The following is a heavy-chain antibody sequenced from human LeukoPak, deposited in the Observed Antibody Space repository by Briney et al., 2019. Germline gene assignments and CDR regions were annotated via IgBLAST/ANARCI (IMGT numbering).Heavy chain of an antibody. J-gene: IGHJ4*02. CDR3: ALGLQGNGAHFDN. D-gene: IGHD3-10*01. CDR1: GYTFTGHY. Sequence: ASVRVSCKASGYTFTGHYMHWVRQAPGQGLEWMGRINPNSGDTNYAQKYQGRVTMTRDTSISTAYMDLSRLRSGDTAVYYCALGLQGNGAHFDNWGQGTLVTVSS. V-gene: IGHV1-2*06. CDR2: INPNSGDT.